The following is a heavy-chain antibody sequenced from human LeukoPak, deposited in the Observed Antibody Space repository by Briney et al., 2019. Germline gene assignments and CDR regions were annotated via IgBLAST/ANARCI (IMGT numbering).Heavy chain of an antibody. Sequence: ASVKVSCKASGYTFTSYGISWVRQAPGQGLEWMGWISAHNGNTNYAQKLQGRVTMTTDTSTSTAYMELRSLRSDDTAVYYCARASRDYGSGSSDYWGQGTLVTVSS. J-gene: IGHJ4*02. CDR3: ARASRDYGSGSSDY. D-gene: IGHD3-10*01. V-gene: IGHV1-18*01. CDR2: ISAHNGNT. CDR1: GYTFTSYG.